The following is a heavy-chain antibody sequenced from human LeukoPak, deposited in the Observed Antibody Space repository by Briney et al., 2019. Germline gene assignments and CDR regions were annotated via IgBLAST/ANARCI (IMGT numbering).Heavy chain of an antibody. CDR1: GYTFISYG. V-gene: IGHV1-18*01. CDR2: ISVYNGNT. D-gene: IGHD6-13*01. J-gene: IGHJ3*02. CDR3: AREEGAPIAAANI. Sequence: APVKVSCKASGYTFISYGITWVRQAPGQGLEWMGWISVYNGNTNYAQKLQGRVTMTRDTSTSTAYMELRSLRSDDTAVYYCAREEGAPIAAANIWGLGTMVTVSS.